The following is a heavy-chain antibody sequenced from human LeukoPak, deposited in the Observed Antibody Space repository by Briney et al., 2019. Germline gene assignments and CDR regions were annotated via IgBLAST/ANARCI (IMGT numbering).Heavy chain of an antibody. Sequence: ASVKVSCKXSGYTFTSYDINWVRQATGQGLEWMGWMNPNSGNTGYAQKFQGRVTMTRNTSISTAYMELSSLRSEDTAVYYCARVEGDYYDSQVLPFYYFDYWGQGTLVTVSS. CDR1: GYTFTSYD. V-gene: IGHV1-8*01. CDR3: ARVEGDYYDSQVLPFYYFDY. CDR2: MNPNSGNT. D-gene: IGHD3-22*01. J-gene: IGHJ4*02.